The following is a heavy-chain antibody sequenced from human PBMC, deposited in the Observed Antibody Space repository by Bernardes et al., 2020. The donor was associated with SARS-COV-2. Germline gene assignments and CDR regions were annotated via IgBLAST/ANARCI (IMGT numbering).Heavy chain of an antibody. CDR2: ISSSSSYI. CDR3: ARDPAIAVAGPDAFDI. V-gene: IGHV3-21*01. Sequence: GGHLGLSCAAPRFTLSSYSMNWVGQAPGKGLGGVSPISSSSSYIYYADSVKGRFTISRDNAKNSLYLQMNSLRAEDTAVYYCARDPAIAVAGPDAFDIWGQGTMVTVSS. CDR1: RFTLSSYS. D-gene: IGHD6-19*01. J-gene: IGHJ3*02.